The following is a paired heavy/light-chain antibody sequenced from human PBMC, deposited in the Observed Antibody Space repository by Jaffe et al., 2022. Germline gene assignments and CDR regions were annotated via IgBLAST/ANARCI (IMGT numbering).Light chain of an antibody. CDR1: QSLLYTSNNNNY. V-gene: IGKV4-1*01. CDR2: WAS. CDR3: QQFYRSPYT. Sequence: DIVMTQSPDSLAVSLGERATINCRSSQSLLYTSNNNNYLAWYQQRPGQSPKLLIAWASARETGVPDRFSGSGSGTDFTLTISSLQAEDVAVYYCQQFYRSPYTFGQGTKLEI. J-gene: IGKJ2*01.
Heavy chain of an antibody. Sequence: QEQLVESGGGVVQPGGSLRLSCAASGFTFSHYGMHWLRQAPGKGLEWVAFINYDAANEDYAESVKGRFTVSRDDSQSVLYLQMGSLRPEDTAVYYCATDQTLESYDVLAGQALFFGLFDIWGQGTMVTVSS. V-gene: IGHV3-30*02. CDR1: GFTFSHYG. J-gene: IGHJ3*02. D-gene: IGHD3-9*01. CDR2: INYDAANE. CDR3: ATDQTLESYDVLAGQALFFGLFDI.